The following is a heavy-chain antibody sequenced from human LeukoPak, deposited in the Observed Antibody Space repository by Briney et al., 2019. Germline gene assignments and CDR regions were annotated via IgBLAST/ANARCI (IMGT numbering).Heavy chain of an antibody. V-gene: IGHV4-30-4*08. CDR1: GFTFSDYY. Sequence: LRLSCAASGFTFSDYYWSWIRQPPGKGLEWIGYIYYSGSTYYNPSLKSRVTISVDTSKNQFSLKLSSVTAADTAVYYCARELIAAATNWFDPWGQGTLVTVSS. CDR3: ARELIAAATNWFDP. CDR2: IYYSGST. D-gene: IGHD6-13*01. J-gene: IGHJ5*02.